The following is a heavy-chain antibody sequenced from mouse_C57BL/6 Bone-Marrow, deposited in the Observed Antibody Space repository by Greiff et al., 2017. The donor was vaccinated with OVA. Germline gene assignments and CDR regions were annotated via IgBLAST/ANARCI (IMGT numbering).Heavy chain of an antibody. J-gene: IGHJ2*01. CDR2: INPSSGYT. D-gene: IGHD1-1*01. Sequence: QVQLQQSGAELARPGASVKMSCKASGYTFTSYTMHWVKQRPGQGLEWIGYINPSSGYTKDNQKFKDKATLTADKSSSTAYMQLSSLTSEDSAVYYCARRVITTVVDYFDYWGQGTTLTVSS. CDR1: GYTFTSYT. CDR3: ARRVITTVVDYFDY. V-gene: IGHV1-4*01.